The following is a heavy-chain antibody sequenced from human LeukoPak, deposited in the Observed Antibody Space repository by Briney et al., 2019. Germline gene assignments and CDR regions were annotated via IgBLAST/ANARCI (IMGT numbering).Heavy chain of an antibody. V-gene: IGHV4-59*08. Sequence: SETLSLTCSASGASTSDKYWGWIRQSPGRTLEWIGHIYNGRNTKYNSSLTSRVTISVDTSKNQFSLSLTSVPAADTAMYYCAQPTGWPGFDFWGPGALVTVSS. CDR1: GASTSDKY. D-gene: IGHD6-19*01. CDR3: AQPTGWPGFDF. CDR2: IYNGRNT. J-gene: IGHJ4*02.